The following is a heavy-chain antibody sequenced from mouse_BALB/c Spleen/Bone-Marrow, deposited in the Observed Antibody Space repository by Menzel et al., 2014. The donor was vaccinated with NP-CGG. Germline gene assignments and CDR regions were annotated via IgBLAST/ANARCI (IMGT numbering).Heavy chain of an antibody. V-gene: IGHV1S41*01. Sequence: DLVKPGASVKLSCKASGYTFTSHWINWIKQRPGQGLEWIGRIAPGSGSTYYNEMFKGKATLTVDTSSSTAYIQLSSLSSEDSAVYFCARGDDYDPFAYWGQGTLVTVSA. CDR1: GYTFTSHW. CDR2: IAPGSGST. D-gene: IGHD2-4*01. CDR3: ARGDDYDPFAY. J-gene: IGHJ3*01.